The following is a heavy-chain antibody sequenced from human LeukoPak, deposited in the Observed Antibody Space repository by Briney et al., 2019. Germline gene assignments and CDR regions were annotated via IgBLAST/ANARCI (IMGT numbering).Heavy chain of an antibody. CDR2: IYDSGST. D-gene: IGHD3-3*02. Sequence: SETLSFTCTSSGGSISSYYWSWIRQPPGKRLEWVGYIYDSGSTNYNPSLKSQVTMSLDTSKKQLSLKLSSVTAADTAVYYCARHLRSFPDCWGQGTLVTASS. V-gene: IGHV4-59*08. J-gene: IGHJ4*02. CDR3: ARHLRSFPDC. CDR1: GGSISSYY.